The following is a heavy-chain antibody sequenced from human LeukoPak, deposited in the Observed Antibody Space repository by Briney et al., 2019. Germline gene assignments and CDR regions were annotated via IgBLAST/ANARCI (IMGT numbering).Heavy chain of an antibody. V-gene: IGHV4-39*01. CDR2: IYYSGTT. Sequence: SETLSLTCTVSGGSISSSSYYWGWIRQPPGKGLEWIGSIYYSGTTYYNPSLKSRVTISVDTSKNQFSLKLSSVTAADTAVYYCARGRRIVVVLGATRAHRDYYMDVWGKGTTVTVSS. D-gene: IGHD2-15*01. J-gene: IGHJ6*03. CDR1: GGSISSSSYY. CDR3: ARGRRIVVVLGATRAHRDYYMDV.